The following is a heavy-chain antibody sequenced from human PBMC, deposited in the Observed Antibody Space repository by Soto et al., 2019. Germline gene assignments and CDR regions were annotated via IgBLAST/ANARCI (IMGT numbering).Heavy chain of an antibody. Sequence: QVQLVESGGGVVQPGRSLRLSCAASGFTFSSYGMHWVRQAPGKGLEWVAVISYDGSNKYYADSVKGRFTISRDNSKNTLYLQMNSLRAEDTAVYNCANSFRPVITLYYYYGMDVWGQGTTVTVSS. CDR2: ISYDGSNK. CDR1: GFTFSSYG. CDR3: ANSFRPVITLYYYYGMDV. V-gene: IGHV3-30*18. J-gene: IGHJ6*02. D-gene: IGHD3-22*01.